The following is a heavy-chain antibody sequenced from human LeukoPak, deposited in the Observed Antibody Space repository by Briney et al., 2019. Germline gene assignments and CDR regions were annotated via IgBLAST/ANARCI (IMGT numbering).Heavy chain of an antibody. Sequence: PGGTLRLSCAASGFTFSSYGMNWVRQAPGKGLEWVSFISSSSTYIYYADSLKGRFTISRDNAKNSLYLQMNSLRAEDTAVYYCAKLSVKMVRGVIILSYWGQGTLVTVSS. CDR2: ISSSSTYI. CDR3: AKLSVKMVRGVIILSY. D-gene: IGHD3-10*01. CDR1: GFTFSSYG. J-gene: IGHJ4*02. V-gene: IGHV3-21*04.